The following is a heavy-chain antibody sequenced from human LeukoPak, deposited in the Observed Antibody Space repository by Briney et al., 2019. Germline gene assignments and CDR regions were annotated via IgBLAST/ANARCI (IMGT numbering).Heavy chain of an antibody. CDR2: LSYDGSDK. CDR3: ARPYYDSSGYRFDY. V-gene: IGHV3-30-3*01. CDR1: GFTFSNYA. J-gene: IGHJ4*02. D-gene: IGHD3-22*01. Sequence: GGSLRLSCAASGFTFSNYAMHWVRQAPGKGLEWVTVLSYDGSDKYYADSVKGRFTISRDNSKNTLYLQMNSLRAEDTAVYYCARPYYDSSGYRFDYWGQGTLVTVFS.